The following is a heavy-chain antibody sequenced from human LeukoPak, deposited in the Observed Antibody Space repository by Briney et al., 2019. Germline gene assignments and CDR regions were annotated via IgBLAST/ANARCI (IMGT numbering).Heavy chain of an antibody. J-gene: IGHJ4*02. CDR3: TTIRGYCSSTSCYALDY. D-gene: IGHD2-2*01. Sequence: PGGSPRLSCAASGFTFSNAWKSWVRQAPGKGLEWVGRIKSKTGGGTTDYAAPVKGRFTISRDDSKNTLYLQMNSLKTEDTAVYYCTTIRGYCSSTSCYALDYWGQGTLVTVSS. CDR1: GFTFSNAW. CDR2: IKSKTGGGTT. V-gene: IGHV3-15*01.